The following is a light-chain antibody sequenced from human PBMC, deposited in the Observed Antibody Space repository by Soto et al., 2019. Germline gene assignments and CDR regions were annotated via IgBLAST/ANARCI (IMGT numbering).Light chain of an antibody. J-gene: IGKJ2*01. Sequence: PGERATLSCRASENVRTFVDWYQQKPGQAPRLLIYGASNRATGIPARFSGSGSGTDFTLTISNLEPEDFAVYYCQQYNHWPPYTFGQGTKLEIK. CDR3: QQYNHWPPYT. CDR1: ENVRTF. V-gene: IGKV3-11*01. CDR2: GAS.